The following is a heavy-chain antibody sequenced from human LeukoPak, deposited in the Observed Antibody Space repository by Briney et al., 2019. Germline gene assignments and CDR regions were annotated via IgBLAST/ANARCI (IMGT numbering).Heavy chain of an antibody. J-gene: IGHJ5*02. CDR1: GGTFSSYA. CDR2: IIPIFGTA. V-gene: IGHV1-69*13. Sequence: ASVKVSCKASGGTFSSYAISWVRQAPGQGLEWMGGIIPIFGTANYAQKFQGRVTITADESTSTAYMELSSLRSEDTAVYYCARLGPYYDSSGYGEYDWFDPWGQGTLVTVSS. D-gene: IGHD3-22*01. CDR3: ARLGPYYDSSGYGEYDWFDP.